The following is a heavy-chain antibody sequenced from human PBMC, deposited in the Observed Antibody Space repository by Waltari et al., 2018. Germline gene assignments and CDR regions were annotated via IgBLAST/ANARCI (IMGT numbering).Heavy chain of an antibody. V-gene: IGHV1-2*06. D-gene: IGHD2-21*01. CDR3: ARHIDSIRSA. CDR2: INPKSGAT. CDR1: GYTFTESV. J-gene: IGHJ5*02. Sequence: QVQLVQSGAEVKKPGASVNVSCKASGYTFTESVIDWVRHAPGQGLEWMGRINPKSGATTYPQKLQGRITMTRDTSIGTAYMELGSVTSDDTALYYCARHIDSIRSAWGQGTLVTVSS.